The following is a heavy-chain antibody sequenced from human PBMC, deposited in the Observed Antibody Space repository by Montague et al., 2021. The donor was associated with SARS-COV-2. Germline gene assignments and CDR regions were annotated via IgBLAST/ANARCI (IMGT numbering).Heavy chain of an antibody. CDR2: IFHSGRT. Sequence: SETLSLTCTVSGGSIDSFYWGWIRRPPGKGLEWIGCIFHSGRTYXNPSLKSRVSMSVDTSKNQVSLRLSSLTAADTAVYYCARGGYYDNTGYYSDYYYNMDVWGQGTTVTVSS. CDR3: ARGGYYDNTGYYSDYYYNMDV. D-gene: IGHD3-22*01. CDR1: GGSIDSFY. J-gene: IGHJ6*02. V-gene: IGHV4-59*01.